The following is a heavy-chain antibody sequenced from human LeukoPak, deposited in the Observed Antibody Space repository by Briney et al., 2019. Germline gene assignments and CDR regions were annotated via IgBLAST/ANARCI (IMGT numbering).Heavy chain of an antibody. CDR2: ISYDGSNK. CDR1: GFPFISYG. J-gene: IGHJ4*02. CDR3: AKWRGYSYGSFDY. D-gene: IGHD5-18*01. Sequence: GGPLSLSCAASGFPFISYGLHWVRRAPGKGLEWVAVISYDGSNKYYADSVKGRFTISRDNSKNTLYLQMNSLRAEDTAVYYCAKWRGYSYGSFDYWGQGTLVTVSS. V-gene: IGHV3-30*18.